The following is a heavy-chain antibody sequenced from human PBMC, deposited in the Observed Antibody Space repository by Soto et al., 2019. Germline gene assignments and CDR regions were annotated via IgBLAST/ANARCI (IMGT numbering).Heavy chain of an antibody. CDR1: GFTFSNAW. J-gene: IGHJ4*02. V-gene: IGHV3-15*01. D-gene: IGHD5-18*01. Sequence: GGSLRLSCAASGFTFSNAWMSWVRQAPGKGLEWVGRIKSKTDGGTTDYAAPVKGRFTISRDDSKNTLYLQMNSLKTEDTAVYYCTTDRRGYSYEIDYWGQGTLVTVSS. CDR2: IKSKTDGGTT. CDR3: TTDRRGYSYEIDY.